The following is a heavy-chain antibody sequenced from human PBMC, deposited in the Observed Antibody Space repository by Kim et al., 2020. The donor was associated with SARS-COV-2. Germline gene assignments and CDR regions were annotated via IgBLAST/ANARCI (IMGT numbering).Heavy chain of an antibody. Sequence: GGSLRLSCAASGFTFSDSDMNWVRHAPGKGPEWVSYINRQSTHRYFVDSVRGRFAISRDNARNTLFLHMDSLRVEDTAVYYCARDKAMVARTVGMDVWGQGTTVIVSS. J-gene: IGHJ6*02. CDR3: ARDKAMVARTVGMDV. D-gene: IGHD2-8*01. V-gene: IGHV3-21*01. CDR2: INRQSTHR. CDR1: GFTFSDSD.